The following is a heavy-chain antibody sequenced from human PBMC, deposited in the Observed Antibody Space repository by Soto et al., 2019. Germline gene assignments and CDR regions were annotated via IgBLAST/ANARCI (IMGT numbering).Heavy chain of an antibody. Sequence: EVQLLESGGGLVQPGGSLRLSCAAPGFTFSNYAMNWVRQAPGKGLEWVSVIRGSGGSTYYADSVKGRFTISRDNSMNTLYLEMHSLRAEDTAVYYCARRSSGGYFDYWSHGTLVTVSS. CDR3: ARRSSGGYFDY. CDR2: IRGSGGST. D-gene: IGHD6-19*01. CDR1: GFTFSNYA. V-gene: IGHV3-23*01. J-gene: IGHJ4*01.